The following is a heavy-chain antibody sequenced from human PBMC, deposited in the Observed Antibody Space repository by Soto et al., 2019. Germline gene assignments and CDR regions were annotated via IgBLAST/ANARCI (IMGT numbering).Heavy chain of an antibody. Sequence: ASVKVSCKASGYTFTSYAMHWVRQAPGQRLEWMGWINAGNGNTKYSQKFQGRVTITRDTSASTAYMELSSLRSEDTAVYYCASFGYNWNDGLGYYGMDVWGQGTTVTVAS. V-gene: IGHV1-3*01. CDR1: GYTFTSYA. CDR3: ASFGYNWNDGLGYYGMDV. CDR2: INAGNGNT. D-gene: IGHD1-1*01. J-gene: IGHJ6*02.